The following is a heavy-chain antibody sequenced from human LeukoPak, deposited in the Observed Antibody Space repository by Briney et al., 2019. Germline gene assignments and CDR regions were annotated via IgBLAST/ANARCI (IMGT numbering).Heavy chain of an antibody. CDR1: GYTFTGYY. D-gene: IGHD6-13*01. CDR3: ARMLGSSWFWDFDY. Sequence: ASVKVSRKASGYTFTGYYMHWVRQAPGQGLEWMGWINPNSGGTNYAQKFQGRVTMTRDTSISTAYMELSRLRSDDTAVYYCARMLGSSWFWDFDYWGQGTLVTVSS. CDR2: INPNSGGT. J-gene: IGHJ4*02. V-gene: IGHV1-2*02.